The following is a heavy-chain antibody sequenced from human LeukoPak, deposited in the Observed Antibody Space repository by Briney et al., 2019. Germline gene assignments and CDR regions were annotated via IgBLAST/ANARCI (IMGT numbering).Heavy chain of an antibody. CDR3: ARFELDSGGYASNFDS. Sequence: PGGSLRLSCVVSGFTFSDYYMDWIRQAPGKGLEWLSYISGSSSHTLYADSVKGRFTTSRDNTKNSLYLQMNTLRAEDTAVYYCARFELDSGGYASNFDSWGQGTLVTVSA. V-gene: IGHV3-11*06. CDR1: GFTFSDYY. J-gene: IGHJ4*02. D-gene: IGHD3-22*01. CDR2: ISGSSSHT.